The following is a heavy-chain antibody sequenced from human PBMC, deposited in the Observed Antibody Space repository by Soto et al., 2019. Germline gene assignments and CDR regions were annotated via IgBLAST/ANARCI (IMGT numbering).Heavy chain of an antibody. D-gene: IGHD2-8*01. Sequence: QVQLVQSGAEVKKTGASVEVSCKASGYSFTEYYMHWVRQAPGQGLEWMGIINPSDGSTNYAQKFQGRVTIXXDXSXXTVYMDLSSLRSEDTAVYYCASRYCTTSDCPGFDYWGQGTLVTVSS. CDR1: GYSFTEYY. CDR2: INPSDGST. J-gene: IGHJ4*02. V-gene: IGHV1-46*01. CDR3: ASRYCTTSDCPGFDY.